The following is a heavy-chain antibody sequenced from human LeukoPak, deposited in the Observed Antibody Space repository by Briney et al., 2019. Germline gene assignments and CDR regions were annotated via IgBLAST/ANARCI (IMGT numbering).Heavy chain of an antibody. CDR2: ISAGNGNT. V-gene: IGHV1-3*01. J-gene: IGHJ4*02. CDR3: ARDSGSGSNDY. CDR1: GYTFTSYA. Sequence: ASVKVSCKASGYTFTSYAIHWVRQAPGQRLEWMGWISAGNGNTKYSQNFQGRVTFISNTSATTAFMELSSLRSEDAAVYYCARDSGSGSNDYWGQGTLVTVAS. D-gene: IGHD1-26*01.